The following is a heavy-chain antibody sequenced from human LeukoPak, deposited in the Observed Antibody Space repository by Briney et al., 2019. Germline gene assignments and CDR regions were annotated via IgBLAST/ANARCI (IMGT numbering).Heavy chain of an antibody. CDR3: ARGPDIVVVVNNWFDP. V-gene: IGHV3-30*04. CDR1: GFTFSSYA. J-gene: IGHJ5*02. Sequence: GGSLRLSCAASGFTFSSYAMHWVRQAPGKGLEWVAVISYDGSNKYYADSVKGRFTISRDNAKNSLYLQMNSLRAEDTAVYYCARGPDIVVVVNNWFDPWGQGTLVTVSS. D-gene: IGHD2-15*01. CDR2: ISYDGSNK.